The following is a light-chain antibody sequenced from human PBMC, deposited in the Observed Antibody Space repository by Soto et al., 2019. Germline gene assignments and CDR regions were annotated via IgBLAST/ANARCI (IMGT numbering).Light chain of an antibody. CDR3: QQYNSYQYT. J-gene: IGKJ2*01. CDR1: KSISSW. CDR2: KAS. Sequence: DIQMTQSPSTLSASVGDRVTITCRASKSISSWLAWYQQKPGKAPKLLIYKASSLEGGIPSRFSGSGSETEFTLTISSLQPEDFPTYYCQQYNSYQYTFGQGTKLEIK. V-gene: IGKV1-5*03.